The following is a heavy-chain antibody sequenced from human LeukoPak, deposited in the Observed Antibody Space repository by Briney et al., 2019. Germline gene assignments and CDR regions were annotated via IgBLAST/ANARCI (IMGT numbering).Heavy chain of an antibody. V-gene: IGHV3-23*01. CDR2: ISGSGGST. CDR3: ARVLENLMVYVQDY. D-gene: IGHD2-8*01. Sequence: RPGGSLRLSCAASGFTFNNYAMSWVRQAPGKGLEWVSAISGSGGSTYYADSVKGRFTISRDNAKNSLYLQMNSLRAEDTAVYYCARVLENLMVYVQDYWGQGTLVTVSS. CDR1: GFTFNNYA. J-gene: IGHJ4*02.